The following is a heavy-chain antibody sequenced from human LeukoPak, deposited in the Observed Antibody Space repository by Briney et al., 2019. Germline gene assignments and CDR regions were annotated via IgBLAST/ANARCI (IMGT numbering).Heavy chain of an antibody. Sequence: GGSLRLSCAASGFTFSSYAMHWVRQAPGKGLEWVAVISYDGSNKYYADSVKGRFTISRDNSKNTLYLQMNSLRAEDTAVYYCARDPLGYCSSTSCYPWYFDLWGRGTLVTVSS. J-gene: IGHJ2*01. D-gene: IGHD2-2*01. CDR1: GFTFSSYA. CDR3: ARDPLGYCSSTSCYPWYFDL. V-gene: IGHV3-30-3*01. CDR2: ISYDGSNK.